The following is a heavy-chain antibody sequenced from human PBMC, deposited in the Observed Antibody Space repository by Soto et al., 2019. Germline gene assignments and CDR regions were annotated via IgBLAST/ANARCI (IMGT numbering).Heavy chain of an antibody. Sequence: GGSLRLSCAASGFTLSSYGMHWVRQAPGNGLEWVAVISYDGSNKYYADSVKGRFTISRDNSKNTLYLQMNSLRAEDTAVYYCAKGGELWFGEYQEPYYYYGMDVWGQGTTVTVSS. D-gene: IGHD3-10*01. V-gene: IGHV3-30*18. CDR2: ISYDGSNK. J-gene: IGHJ6*02. CDR1: GFTLSSYG. CDR3: AKGGELWFGEYQEPYYYYGMDV.